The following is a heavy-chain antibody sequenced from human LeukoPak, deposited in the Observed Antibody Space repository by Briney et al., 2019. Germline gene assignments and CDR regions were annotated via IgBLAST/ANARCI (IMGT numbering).Heavy chain of an antibody. J-gene: IGHJ4*02. CDR2: INHSGST. V-gene: IGHV4-34*01. CDR1: GGSFSGYY. D-gene: IGHD3-22*01. CDR3: ATLGEYYDSSGYYYN. Sequence: SETLSLTCAVYGGSFSGYYWSWIRQPPGKGLEWIGEINHSGSTNYNPSLKSRVTISVDTSKNQFSLKLSSVTAADTAVYYCATLGEYYDSSGYYYNWGQGTLVTVSS.